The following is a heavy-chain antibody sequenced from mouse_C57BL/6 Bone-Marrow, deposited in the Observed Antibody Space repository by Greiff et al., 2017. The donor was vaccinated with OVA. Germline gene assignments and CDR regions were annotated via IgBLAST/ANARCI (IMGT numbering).Heavy chain of an antibody. J-gene: IGHJ3*01. CDR2: IDPNSGGT. Sequence: QVQLQQPGAELVKPGASVKLSCKASGYTFTSYWMHWVKQRPGRGLEWIGRIDPNSGGTKYNEKFKSKATLTVDKPSSTAYMQLSLTSEDSAVYYCARESYRLDWFAYWGQGTLVIVSA. D-gene: IGHD1-1*01. CDR3: ARESYRLDWFAY. CDR1: GYTFTSYW. V-gene: IGHV1-72*01.